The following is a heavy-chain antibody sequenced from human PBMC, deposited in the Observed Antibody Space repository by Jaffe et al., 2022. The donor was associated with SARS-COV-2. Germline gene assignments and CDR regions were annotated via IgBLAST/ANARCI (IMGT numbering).Heavy chain of an antibody. V-gene: IGHV1-3*01. CDR3: ARDRAFAPLIDAFDI. D-gene: IGHD3-16*02. J-gene: IGHJ3*02. CDR1: GYTFTSYA. Sequence: QVQLVQSGAEVKKPGASVKVSCKASGYTFTSYAMHWVRQAPGQRLEWMGWINAGNGNTKYSQKFQGRVTITRDTSASTAYMELSSLRSEDTAVYYCARDRAFAPLIDAFDIWGQGTMVTVSS. CDR2: INAGNGNT.